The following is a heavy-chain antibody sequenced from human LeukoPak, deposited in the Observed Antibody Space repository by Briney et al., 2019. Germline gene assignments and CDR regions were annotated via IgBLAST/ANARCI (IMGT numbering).Heavy chain of an antibody. D-gene: IGHD3-22*01. Sequence: GGSLRLSCAASGFDFDTYAIHWVRQGPGKGLEWVSGISWNSANIVYADSVKGRFTISRDNAKNSLYLQMNSLRAEDTALYYCARGGYYYDSSGFEYFQHWGQGTLVTVSS. CDR2: ISWNSANI. J-gene: IGHJ1*01. V-gene: IGHV3-9*01. CDR1: GFDFDTYA. CDR3: ARGGYYYDSSGFEYFQH.